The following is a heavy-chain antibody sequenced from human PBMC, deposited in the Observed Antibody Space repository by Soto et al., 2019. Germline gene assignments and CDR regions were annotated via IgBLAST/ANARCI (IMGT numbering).Heavy chain of an antibody. V-gene: IGHV3-30*18. Sequence: GGSLRLSCAASGFTFSRYDMHWVRQAPGKGLEWVAIISYDGSNKYYADSVKGRFTISRDNSKNTQYLQMNSLRPGDTAVYYCAKGSYSGIYSDFDYWGQGTLVTVSS. CDR1: GFTFSRYD. CDR3: AKGSYSGIYSDFDY. D-gene: IGHD1-26*01. CDR2: ISYDGSNK. J-gene: IGHJ4*02.